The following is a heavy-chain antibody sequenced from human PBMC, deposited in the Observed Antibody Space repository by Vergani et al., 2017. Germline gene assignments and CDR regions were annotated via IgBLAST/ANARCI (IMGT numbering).Heavy chain of an antibody. D-gene: IGHD2-15*01. J-gene: IGHJ6*02. V-gene: IGHV1-69*02. CDR1: GATFRSNT. Sequence: QVQLVQSGAEVKKPGSSVKVSCKASGATFRSNTISWVRQVPGQGLEWMGRIIPVLGKTKYAQDFQGRLTITADTSTSTAYMELTSLRSQDTAVNYCAGNPREYGGYPEDYSYGMDVWGQGTTVTVSS. CDR2: IIPVLGKT. CDR3: AGNPREYGGYPEDYSYGMDV.